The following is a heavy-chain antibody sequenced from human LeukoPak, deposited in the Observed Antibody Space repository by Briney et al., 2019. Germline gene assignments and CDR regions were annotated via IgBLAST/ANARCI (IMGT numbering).Heavy chain of an antibody. CDR1: GDSISSYY. J-gene: IGHJ6*02. V-gene: IGHV4-59*01. Sequence: SETLSLTCTVSGDSISSYYWSWIRQPPGKGLEWIGYIYYSGSTNYNPSLKSRVTISVDTSKNQFSLKLSSVTAADTAVYYCARLGDSSWSYYYYGMDVWGQGTTVTVSS. D-gene: IGHD6-13*01. CDR3: ARLGDSSWSYYYYGMDV. CDR2: IYYSGST.